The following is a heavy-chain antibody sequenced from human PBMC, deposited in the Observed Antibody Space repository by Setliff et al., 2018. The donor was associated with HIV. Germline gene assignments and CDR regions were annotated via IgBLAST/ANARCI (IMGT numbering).Heavy chain of an antibody. CDR3: ATDSSGYYLGGFDY. CDR2: IKKDGSEK. V-gene: IGHV3-7*03. J-gene: IGHJ4*02. D-gene: IGHD3-22*01. CDR1: GFTFSSHW. Sequence: GGSLRLSCAASGFTFSSHWMSWVRQAPGKGLEWVANIKKDGSEKYYVDSVKGRFTISRDNAKNKVYLQMNNLRAEDTAVYYCATDSSGYYLGGFDYWGQGTLVTVSS.